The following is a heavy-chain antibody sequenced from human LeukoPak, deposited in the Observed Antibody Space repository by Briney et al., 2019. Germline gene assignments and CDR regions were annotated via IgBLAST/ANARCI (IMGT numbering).Heavy chain of an antibody. D-gene: IGHD3-3*01. V-gene: IGHV1-46*01. CDR3: ARDTTYYDFWSGYLISYYMDV. Sequence: ASVKVSCKASGYTFTSYYMHWVRQAPGQGLEWMGIINPSGGSTSYAQKFQGRVTMTRDMSTSTVYMELSSLRSEDTAVYYCARDTTYYDFWSGYLISYYMDVWGKGTTVTVSS. J-gene: IGHJ6*03. CDR2: INPSGGST. CDR1: GYTFTSYY.